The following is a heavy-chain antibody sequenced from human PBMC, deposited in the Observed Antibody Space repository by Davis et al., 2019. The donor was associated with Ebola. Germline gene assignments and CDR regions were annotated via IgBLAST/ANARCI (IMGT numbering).Heavy chain of an antibody. Sequence: GGSLRLSCAASGFTFSSYSMNWVRQAPGKGLEWVAVISYDGSNKYYADSVKGRFTISRDNSKNMVYLQMSGLRAEDTAVYYCARDPLLSWEYYFDYWGQGTLVTVSS. CDR2: ISYDGSNK. D-gene: IGHD2-2*01. CDR1: GFTFSSYS. J-gene: IGHJ4*02. CDR3: ARDPLLSWEYYFDY. V-gene: IGHV3-30*03.